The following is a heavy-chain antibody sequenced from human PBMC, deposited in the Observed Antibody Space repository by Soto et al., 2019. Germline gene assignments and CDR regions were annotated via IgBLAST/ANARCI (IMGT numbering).Heavy chain of an antibody. Sequence: EVQLVESGGGLGKPGGSLRLSCAASGFTFSSYSMNWVRQAPGKGLEWVSSISSSSSYIYYADSVKGRFTISRDNAKNSLYLQMNSLRAEDTAVYYCARVIGYCSSTSCLDYWGQGTLVTVSS. V-gene: IGHV3-21*01. J-gene: IGHJ4*02. D-gene: IGHD2-2*01. CDR1: GFTFSSYS. CDR2: ISSSSSYI. CDR3: ARVIGYCSSTSCLDY.